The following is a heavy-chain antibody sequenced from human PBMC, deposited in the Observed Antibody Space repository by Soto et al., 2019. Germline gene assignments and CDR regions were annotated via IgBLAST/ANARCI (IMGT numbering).Heavy chain of an antibody. CDR3: ASDYPGARFDP. D-gene: IGHD4-17*01. V-gene: IGHV1-2*02. Sequence: QVQLVQSGAEGRKPGASVKVSCKAPRYIFTAYFMHWVRQAPGQGLEWMGWINPNNGDTHYGLSVQGSVTMTRDTAISTAYMELSSLRSDDTSVDYGASDYPGARFDPGGQGTQDIVSS. J-gene: IGHJ5*02. CDR1: RYIFTAYF. CDR2: INPNNGDT.